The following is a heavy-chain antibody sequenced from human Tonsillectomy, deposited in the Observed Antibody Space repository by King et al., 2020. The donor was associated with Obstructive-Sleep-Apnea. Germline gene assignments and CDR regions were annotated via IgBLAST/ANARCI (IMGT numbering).Heavy chain of an antibody. CDR1: GFTFKNAW. CDR2: IRSIAEGGTE. CDR3: ITDVPEDDDYVWGNNRYVRFFDS. V-gene: IGHV3-15*01. D-gene: IGHD3-16*02. Sequence: VQLVESGGGLVKPGGSLRLSCAASGFTFKNAWMSWVRQAPGKGLEWVGRIRSIAEGGTEEYAAPVRGRFTISRDDTTNTLFLQMNSLKTEDTGRYYCITDVPEDDDYVWGNNRYVRFFDSWGQGALVTVS. J-gene: IGHJ4*02.